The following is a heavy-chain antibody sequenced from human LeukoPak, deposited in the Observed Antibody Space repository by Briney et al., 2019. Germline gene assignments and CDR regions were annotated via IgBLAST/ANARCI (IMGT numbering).Heavy chain of an antibody. D-gene: IGHD2-15*01. Sequence: PGGSLRLSCAASGFTFSSYEMNWVRQAPGKGLEWVSYINSSGSTIYYADSVKGRFTISRDNAKNSLYLQMNSLRAEDTAVYYCARDWDRGYCSGGSCVDYWGQGTLVTVSS. V-gene: IGHV3-48*03. J-gene: IGHJ4*02. CDR2: INSSGSTI. CDR3: ARDWDRGYCSGGSCVDY. CDR1: GFTFSSYE.